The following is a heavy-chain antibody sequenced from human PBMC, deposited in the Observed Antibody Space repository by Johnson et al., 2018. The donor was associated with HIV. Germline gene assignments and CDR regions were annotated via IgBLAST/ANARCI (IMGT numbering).Heavy chain of an antibody. CDR2: IRSNAYGETT. D-gene: IGHD2-21*02. V-gene: IGHV3-49*03. CDR3: TGGRDLRAFDI. J-gene: IGHJ3*02. Sequence: VQLVESGGGVVQPGGSLRLSCAASGFTFSNAWMSWFRQAPTKGLEWVSFIRSNAYGETTEYAASVKGRFTISRDDSKSITFLQMDSLKTEDTGMYYCTGGRDLRAFDIWGQGTMVTVSS. CDR1: GFTFSNAW.